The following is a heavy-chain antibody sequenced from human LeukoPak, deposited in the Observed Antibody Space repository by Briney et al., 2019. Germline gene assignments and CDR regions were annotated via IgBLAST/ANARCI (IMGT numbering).Heavy chain of an antibody. CDR3: ARDKALISSWQISYSSGMHV. Sequence: GGSLRLSCAASGFTFSNYYMSWIRQAPGKGLEWVSYISSNGSNIYYADSVKGRFTISRDNSKNSLYLQVNSLRAEDTAVYYCARDKALISSWQISYSSGMHVWGQGTNVTVS. CDR2: ISSNGSNI. J-gene: IGHJ6*02. D-gene: IGHD6-13*01. CDR1: GFTFSNYY. V-gene: IGHV3-11*01.